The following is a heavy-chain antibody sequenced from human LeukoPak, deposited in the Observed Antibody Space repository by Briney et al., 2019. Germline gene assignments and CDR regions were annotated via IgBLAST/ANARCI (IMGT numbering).Heavy chain of an antibody. D-gene: IGHD6-6*01. CDR2: INPNSGGT. J-gene: IGHJ6*03. CDR1: GYTFTGYY. V-gene: IGHV1-2*02. Sequence: GASVKVSCKASGYTFTGYYMHWVRQAPGQGLEWMGWINPNSGGTNYAQKFQGRVTMTRDTSISTAYMELSRLRSDDTAVYYCARTPLYSSSPMWYYYMDVWGKGTTVTVSS. CDR3: ARTPLYSSSPMWYYYMDV.